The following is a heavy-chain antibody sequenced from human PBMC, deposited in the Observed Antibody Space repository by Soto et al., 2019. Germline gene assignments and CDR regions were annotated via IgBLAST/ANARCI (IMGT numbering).Heavy chain of an antibody. V-gene: IGHV4-4*02. CDR3: AVGAAAGRFGLDY. D-gene: IGHD6-13*01. J-gene: IGHJ4*02. Sequence: KPSETLSLTCAVSGGSISSSNWWSWVRQPPGKGLEWIGEIYHSGSTNYTPSLKSRVTISVDKSKNQFSLKLSSVTAADTAVYYCAVGAAAGRFGLDYWGQGTLFGVSS. CDR2: IYHSGST. CDR1: GGSISSSNW.